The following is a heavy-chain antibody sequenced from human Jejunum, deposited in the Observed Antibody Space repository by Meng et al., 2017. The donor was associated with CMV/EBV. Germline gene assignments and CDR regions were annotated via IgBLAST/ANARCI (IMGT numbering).Heavy chain of an antibody. J-gene: IGHJ4*02. CDR1: VGYISTYY. V-gene: IGHV4-4*07. CDR2: IYTSGST. CDR3: ARENSGYDY. Sequence: VPLQESGPVLVKPSETLSRPCPSSVGYISTYYWTWIRPPAGQGLEWIGRIYTSGSTHYNPSLKSRVTMSVDTSKNQFSLKLSSVTAADTAVYYCARENSGYDYWGQGTLVTVSS. D-gene: IGHD5-12*01.